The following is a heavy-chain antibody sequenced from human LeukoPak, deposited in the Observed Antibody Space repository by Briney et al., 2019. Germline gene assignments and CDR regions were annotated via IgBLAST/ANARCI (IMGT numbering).Heavy chain of an antibody. V-gene: IGHV3-30*03. CDR2: ISHDGVIK. CDR1: GFTFSSDV. J-gene: IGHJ4*02. D-gene: IGHD1-26*01. CDR3: VRDGVGAPPFDY. Sequence: GVSLRLSCAVSGFTFSSDVMHWVRQAPGKGLEWVARISHDGVIKQYTDSVKGRFTISRDNAKNTLLLQMNSLRAEDTAVYYCVRDGVGAPPFDYWGQGVLVTVSS.